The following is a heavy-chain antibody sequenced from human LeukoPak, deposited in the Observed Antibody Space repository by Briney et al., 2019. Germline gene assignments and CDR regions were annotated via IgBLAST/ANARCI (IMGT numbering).Heavy chain of an antibody. J-gene: IGHJ4*02. CDR2: ISYDGSYK. CDR1: GFTFSNFA. D-gene: IGHD2-15*01. Sequence: GGSLRLSCAASGFTFSNFAMHWVRQAPGKGLEWVSVISYDGSYKYYADSVKGRFTISRDNSKNTLYLQMNSLRPEDTAVYYCARDLHCSGGSCYSGLHYWGQGTLVTVSS. V-gene: IGHV3-30*04. CDR3: ARDLHCSGGSCYSGLHY.